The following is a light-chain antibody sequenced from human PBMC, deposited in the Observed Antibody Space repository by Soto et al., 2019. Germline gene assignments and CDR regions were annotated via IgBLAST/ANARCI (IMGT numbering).Light chain of an antibody. J-gene: IGLJ1*01. CDR2: HDS. Sequence: VLAQPPSVSVAPGQTARITCGGNNIGSKSVHWYQQKPGQAPVLVVYHDSDRPSGIPERFSGSNSGNTATLTISRVEAGDEADYHCQVWDSSSDPFYVFGTGTKVTVL. CDR1: NIGSKS. CDR3: QVWDSSSDPFYV. V-gene: IGLV3-21*02.